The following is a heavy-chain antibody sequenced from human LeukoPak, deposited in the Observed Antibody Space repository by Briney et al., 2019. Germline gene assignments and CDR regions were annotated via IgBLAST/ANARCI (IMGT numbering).Heavy chain of an antibody. J-gene: IGHJ6*02. Sequence: SETLCLTCTVSGGSISSYYWSWIRQPPGEGLGWIGYIYYSGSTNYNPSLKSRVTTSVDTSKNQFSLKLSSVTAADTAVYFCARQGGHQSPLVVWGQGTTVTVSS. V-gene: IGHV4-59*08. CDR2: IYYSGST. CDR3: ARQGGHQSPLVV. CDR1: GGSISSYY. D-gene: IGHD2-15*01.